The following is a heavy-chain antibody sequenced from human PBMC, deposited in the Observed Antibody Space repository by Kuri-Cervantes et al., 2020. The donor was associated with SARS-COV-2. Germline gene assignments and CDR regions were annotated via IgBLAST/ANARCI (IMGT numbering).Heavy chain of an antibody. CDR2: IIPIFGTA. Sequence: SVTVSCKASGGTFSSYAISWVRQAPGQGLEWMGGIIPIFGTANYAQKFQGRVTITADESTSTAYMELSSLRSEDTAVYYCARVPSRSSSSKGTYYFDYWGQGTLVTVSS. CDR3: ARVPSRSSSSKGTYYFDY. J-gene: IGHJ4*02. D-gene: IGHD6-6*01. V-gene: IGHV1-69*13. CDR1: GGTFSSYA.